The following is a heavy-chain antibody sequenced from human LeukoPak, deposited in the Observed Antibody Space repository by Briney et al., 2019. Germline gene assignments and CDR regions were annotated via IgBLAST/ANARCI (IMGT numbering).Heavy chain of an antibody. CDR2: ISYNENT. CDR3: ATWYTSGWHAFDT. V-gene: IGHV4-59*08. CDR1: GGSISRYY. J-gene: IGHJ3*02. D-gene: IGHD6-19*01. Sequence: SETLSLTCTVSGGSISRYYWSWIRQPPGKGPEWIGYISYNENTSYNPSLKSRVSITVDTSKNQFSLNLRSVTAADTAVYYCATWYTSGWHAFDTWGQGTMVIVSS.